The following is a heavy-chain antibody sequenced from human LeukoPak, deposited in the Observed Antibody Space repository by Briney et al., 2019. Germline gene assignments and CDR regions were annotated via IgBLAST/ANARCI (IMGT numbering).Heavy chain of an antibody. D-gene: IGHD2-8*01. CDR1: GFTFSSYA. J-gene: IGHJ4*02. CDR2: ISGSGGNT. CDR3: AKGLMGIRGGIDY. V-gene: IGHV3-23*01. Sequence: GGSLRLSCAASGFTFSSYAMSWVRQAPGKGLEWVSAISGSGGNTYYADSVKGRFTISRDNSKNTLYLQMNSLRAEDTAVYYCAKGLMGIRGGIDYWGQGTLVTVSS.